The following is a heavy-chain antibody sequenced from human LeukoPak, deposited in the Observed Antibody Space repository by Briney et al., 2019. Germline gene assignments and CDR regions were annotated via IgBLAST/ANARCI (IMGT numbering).Heavy chain of an antibody. V-gene: IGHV1-8*01. D-gene: IGHD4-17*01. CDR2: MNPNSGNT. CDR3: ASFRTTVLNSVPN. Sequence: GASVKVSCKASGYTFTSYDINWVRQATGRGREWMGWMNPNSGNTGYAQKFQGGVTMTRNTSISTAYMELSSLRSEDTAVYYCASFRTTVLNSVPNWGQGTLVTVSS. J-gene: IGHJ4*02. CDR1: GYTFTSYD.